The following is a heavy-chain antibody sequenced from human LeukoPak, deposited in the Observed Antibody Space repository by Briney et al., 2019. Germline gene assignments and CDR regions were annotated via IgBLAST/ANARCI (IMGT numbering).Heavy chain of an antibody. CDR2: ISSSGSAI. CDR1: GFTFSSNE. D-gene: IGHD6-13*01. J-gene: IGHJ4*02. CDR3: ARSCSSSWFYFDY. Sequence: GGSLRLSCAASGFTFSSNEMNWVRQAPGKGLEWVSYISSSGSAIYYADSVKGRFTISRDNAKNSLYLQMNSLRAEDTAVYYCARSCSSSWFYFDYWGQGTLVTVSS. V-gene: IGHV3-48*03.